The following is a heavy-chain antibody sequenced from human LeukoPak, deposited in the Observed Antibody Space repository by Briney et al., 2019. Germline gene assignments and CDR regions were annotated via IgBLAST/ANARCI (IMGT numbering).Heavy chain of an antibody. J-gene: IGHJ4*02. V-gene: IGHV3-15*01. CDR2: IKSKTVGGIT. Sequence: GGSLRLSCAASGCTFRTAYMRWVRQAPGKGLEWVGLIKSKTVGGITAYAAHVKGRFPISRDDSKNTLYLQMTSLTPEDTVVSYCTTVNPRVLWFGELSHDFWGQGTLVTVSS. CDR1: GCTFRTAY. CDR3: TTVNPRVLWFGELSHDF. D-gene: IGHD3-10*01.